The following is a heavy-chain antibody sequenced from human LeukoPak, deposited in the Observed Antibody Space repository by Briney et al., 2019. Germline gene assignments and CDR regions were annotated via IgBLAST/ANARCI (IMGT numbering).Heavy chain of an antibody. CDR3: TIGDDYSNLYFQH. CDR1: GFTFSSYG. D-gene: IGHD4-11*01. CDR2: IRYDGSNK. Sequence: PPGGSLRLSCAASGFTFSSYGMHWVRQAPGKGLEWVAFIRYDGSNKYYADSVKGRFTISRDNSKNTLYLQMNSLRAEDTAVYYCTIGDDYSNLYFQHWGQGTLVTVSS. V-gene: IGHV3-30*02. J-gene: IGHJ1*01.